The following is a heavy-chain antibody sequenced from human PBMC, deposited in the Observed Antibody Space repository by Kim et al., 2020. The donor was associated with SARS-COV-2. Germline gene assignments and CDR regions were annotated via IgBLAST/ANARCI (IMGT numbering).Heavy chain of an antibody. V-gene: IGHV1-69*04. CDR1: GGTFSSYA. J-gene: IGHJ6*02. CDR3: ASQITMVRGVITNYGMDV. Sequence: SVKVSCKASGGTFSSYAISWVRQAPGQGLEWMGRIIPILGIANYAQKFQGRVTITADKSTSTAYMELSSLRSEDTAMYYCASQITMVRGVITNYGMDVWGQGTTVTVSS. CDR2: IIPILGIA. D-gene: IGHD3-10*01.